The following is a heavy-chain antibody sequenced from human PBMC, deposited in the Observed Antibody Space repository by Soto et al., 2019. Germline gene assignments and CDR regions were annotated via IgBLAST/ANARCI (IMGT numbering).Heavy chain of an antibody. CDR1: GFTFSSYS. D-gene: IGHD3-16*02. J-gene: IGHJ3*02. Sequence: GGSLRLSCAASGFTFSSYSMNWVRQAPGKGLEWVSYISSSSSTIYYADSVKGRFTISRDNAKSSLYLQMSSLRAEDTAVYYCVRHGRGSYRDVLAIWGQGTLVPVSS. CDR2: ISSSSSTI. V-gene: IGHV3-48*01. CDR3: VRHGRGSYRDVLAI.